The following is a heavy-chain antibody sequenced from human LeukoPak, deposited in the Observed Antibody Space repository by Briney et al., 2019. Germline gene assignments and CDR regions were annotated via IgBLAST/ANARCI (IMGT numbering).Heavy chain of an antibody. Sequence: SETLSLTCTVPGGSISSGGYYWSWIRQHPGKGLEWIGYIYYSGSTYYNPSLKSRVTISVDTSKNQFSLKLTSVTAADTAVYYCARLGRIAAAGRDYWGQGTLVTVSS. CDR1: GGSISSGGYY. CDR2: IYYSGST. CDR3: ARLGRIAAAGRDY. J-gene: IGHJ4*02. D-gene: IGHD6-13*01. V-gene: IGHV4-31*03.